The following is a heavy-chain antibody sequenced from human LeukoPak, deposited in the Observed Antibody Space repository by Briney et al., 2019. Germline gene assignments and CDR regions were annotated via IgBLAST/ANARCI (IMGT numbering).Heavy chain of an antibody. CDR3: AKLAGTGGFDY. D-gene: IGHD6-19*01. V-gene: IGHV3-20*04. Sequence: GGSLRLSCAASGFTFDDYGMSWVRQAPGKGLEWVSGINWNGGRTGYADSVKGRLTISRDNAKNSLYLQMNSLRAEDTALYYCAKLAGTGGFDYWGQGTLVTVSP. J-gene: IGHJ4*02. CDR2: INWNGGRT. CDR1: GFTFDDYG.